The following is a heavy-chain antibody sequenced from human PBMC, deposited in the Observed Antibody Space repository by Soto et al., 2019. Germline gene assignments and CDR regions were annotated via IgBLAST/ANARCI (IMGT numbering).Heavy chain of an antibody. CDR1: GGSISSNSYY. D-gene: IGHD3-16*01. CDR3: ARHKGGYYSGVDV. V-gene: IGHV4-39*01. CDR2: IYYSGTT. Sequence: SETLSLTCAVSGGSISSNSYYWAWIRQPPGKGLEWIGNIYYSGTTYYNPSLKSRVTISVDTSKNQFSLKLSSVTAADTAVYYCARHKGGYYSGVDVWGQGTTVTVSS. J-gene: IGHJ6*02.